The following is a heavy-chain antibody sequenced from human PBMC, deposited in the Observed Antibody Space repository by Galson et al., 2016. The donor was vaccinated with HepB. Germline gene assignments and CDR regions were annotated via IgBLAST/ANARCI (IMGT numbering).Heavy chain of an antibody. CDR3: AKDLEVGDITYFFDY. Sequence: LRLSCAASGFSFNIYAMTWVRQAPGKGLEWVSTISGSDGNTYYADSVKGRFTISRDNSKKTLSLQMNSLRVEDTAVYYCAKDLEVGDITYFFDYWGRGTLVTVSS. CDR1: GFSFNIYA. J-gene: IGHJ4*02. D-gene: IGHD2-2*01. CDR2: ISGSDGNT. V-gene: IGHV3-23*01.